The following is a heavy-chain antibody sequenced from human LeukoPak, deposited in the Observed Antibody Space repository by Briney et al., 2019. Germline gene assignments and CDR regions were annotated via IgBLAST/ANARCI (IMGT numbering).Heavy chain of an antibody. V-gene: IGHV3-23*01. CDR3: AKAPYDNYYYYMGV. J-gene: IGHJ6*03. D-gene: IGHD5-12*01. Sequence: GGSLRLSCAASGFTFSTYAMMWVRQAPGEGLEWVSAISGRGGYTYYADSVKGRFTISRDTSKNTLYLQMDSLRAEDTAVYYCAKAPYDNYYYYMGVWGKGTTVTVSS. CDR2: ISGRGGYT. CDR1: GFTFSTYA.